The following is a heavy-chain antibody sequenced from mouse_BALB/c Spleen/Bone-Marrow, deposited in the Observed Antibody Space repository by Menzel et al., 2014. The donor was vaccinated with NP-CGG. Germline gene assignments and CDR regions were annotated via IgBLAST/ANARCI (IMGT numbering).Heavy chain of an antibody. V-gene: IGHV1-18*01. CDR3: ARWNDGYSLYYYAMVY. Sequence: VQLQQSGPELVKPGASMKISCKASGYSFSGYTMNWVKQSHGKNLEWIGLINPYNGGTSYNQKFKGKATLTVAKSSSTAYMGLLSLTSEDSAVYYCARWNDGYSLYYYAMVYWGQGTSVSVSS. J-gene: IGHJ4*01. CDR1: GYSFSGYT. CDR2: INPYNGGT. D-gene: IGHD2-3*01.